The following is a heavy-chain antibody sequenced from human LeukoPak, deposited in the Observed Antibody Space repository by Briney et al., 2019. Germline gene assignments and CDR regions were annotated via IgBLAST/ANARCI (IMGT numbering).Heavy chain of an antibody. CDR1: GGSNSSGSYY. CDR3: ASTYRIRGYYFDY. D-gene: IGHD2/OR15-2a*01. Sequence: SQTLSLTCTDSGGSNSSGSYYWSWIRQPAGKGLEWIGRIYTSGSTNYNPSLKSRVTISVDTSKNQFSLKLSSVTAADTAVYYCASTYRIRGYYFDYWGQGTLVTVSS. V-gene: IGHV4-61*02. J-gene: IGHJ4*02. CDR2: IYTSGST.